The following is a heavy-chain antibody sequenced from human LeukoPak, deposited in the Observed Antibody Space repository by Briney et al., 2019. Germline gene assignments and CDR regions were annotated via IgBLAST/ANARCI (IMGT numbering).Heavy chain of an antibody. J-gene: IGHJ6*02. CDR1: GGSISSYY. CDR3: ARRVAAAGTDGMDV. Sequence: PSETLSLTCTVSGGSISSYYWSWIRQPPGKGLEWIGYIYYSGSTNYNPSLKSRVTISVDMSKNQFSLKLSSVTAADTAVYYCARRVAAAGTDGMDVWGQGTTVTVSS. D-gene: IGHD6-13*01. CDR2: IYYSGST. V-gene: IGHV4-59*08.